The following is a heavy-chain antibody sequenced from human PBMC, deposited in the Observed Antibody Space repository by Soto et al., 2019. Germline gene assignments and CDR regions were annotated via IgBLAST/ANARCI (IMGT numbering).Heavy chain of an antibody. CDR1: GFTFSFFT. V-gene: IGHV3-21*01. CDR2: IVSSSNYK. CDR3: TRVGNYYSYAMDV. D-gene: IGHD2-15*01. J-gene: IGHJ6*02. Sequence: VELVESGGALVKPGGSLTVSCAASGFTFSFFTMNWVRQAPGKGLEWVSSIVSSSNYKHYADSVKGRFSISRDNAKNSLYLHMSSLRAEDTGIYYCTRVGNYYSYAMDVWGQGTTVTVSS.